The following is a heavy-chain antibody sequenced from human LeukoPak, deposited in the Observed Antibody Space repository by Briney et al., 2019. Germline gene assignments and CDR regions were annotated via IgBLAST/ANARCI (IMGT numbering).Heavy chain of an antibody. Sequence: GGSLRLSCAASGFTFSSFWLSWVRQAPGKGLEWVANIKHDGSEKNYVDSVKGRFTISRDNSKNTLYLQMNSLRAEDTAVYYCASRDKGYYYGMDVWGQGTTVTVSS. CDR1: GFTFSSFW. CDR3: ASRDKGYYYGMDV. CDR2: IKHDGSEK. V-gene: IGHV3-7*01. J-gene: IGHJ6*02. D-gene: IGHD5-24*01.